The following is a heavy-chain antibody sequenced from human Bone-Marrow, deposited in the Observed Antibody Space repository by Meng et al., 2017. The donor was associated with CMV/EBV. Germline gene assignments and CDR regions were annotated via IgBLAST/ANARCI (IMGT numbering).Heavy chain of an antibody. V-gene: IGHV3-23*01. CDR3: ARVMTTVTPLHYCMDV. Sequence: GESLKISCAASGFTFSSYAMSWVRQAPGKGLEWVSAISGSGGSTYYADSVKGRFTISRDNSKNTLYLQMNSLRAEDTAVYYCARVMTTVTPLHYCMDVWGQGTTVTVSS. D-gene: IGHD4-11*01. J-gene: IGHJ6*02. CDR2: ISGSGGST. CDR1: GFTFSSYA.